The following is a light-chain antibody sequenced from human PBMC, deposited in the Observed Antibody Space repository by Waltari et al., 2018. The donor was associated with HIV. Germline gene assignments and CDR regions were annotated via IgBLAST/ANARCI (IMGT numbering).Light chain of an antibody. CDR1: SSDVGGHSY. CDR3: CSYTTTNNFVL. CDR2: EVS. Sequence: QSALTQPASVSGSPGQAITIPCTGTSSDVGGHSYVSWYQQHPGKVPSLLIYEVSNRPSGVSSRVSGAKSGNTASPTISGLQAEDEADYYCCSYTTTNNFVLFGGGTKLTVL. J-gene: IGLJ2*01. V-gene: IGLV2-14*01.